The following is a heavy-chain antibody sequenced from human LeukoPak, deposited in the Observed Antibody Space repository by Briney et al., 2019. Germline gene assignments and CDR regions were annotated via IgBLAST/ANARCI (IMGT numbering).Heavy chain of an antibody. Sequence: SETLSLTCTVSGGSISSYYWSWIRQPAGKGLEWIGRIYTSGSTNYNPYLKSRVTMSVDTSKNQFSLKLSSVTAADTAVYYYAGSIAASGIRWFDPWGQGTLVTVSS. D-gene: IGHD6-13*01. V-gene: IGHV4-4*07. CDR1: GGSISSYY. CDR2: IYTSGST. J-gene: IGHJ5*02. CDR3: AGSIAASGIRWFDP.